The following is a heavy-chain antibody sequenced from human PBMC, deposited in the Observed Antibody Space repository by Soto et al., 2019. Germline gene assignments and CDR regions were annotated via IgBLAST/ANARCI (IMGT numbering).Heavy chain of an antibody. CDR2: VYYSGSA. J-gene: IGHJ5*02. CDR3: ASGSQLYPSLFDP. CDR1: GCSISSFY. Sequence: SETLSLTCPVSGCSISSFYWSWIRQPPGKGLEWIGYVYYSGSANYNPSLMSRVSISLDPSKKQFSLQLTSVTAADTAVYYCASGSQLYPSLFDPWGQGTLVTVSS. V-gene: IGHV4-59*01. D-gene: IGHD1-26*01.